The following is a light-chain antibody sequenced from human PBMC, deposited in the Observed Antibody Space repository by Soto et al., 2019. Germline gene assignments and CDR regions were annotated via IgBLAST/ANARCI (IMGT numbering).Light chain of an antibody. J-gene: IGKJ2*01. CDR1: QSVSNY. CDR2: DAS. Sequence: EVVLTHSPATLSLSPGDRATLSCRASQSVSNYLAWYQQKLGQAPRLLIYDASNRATGIPARFSGSGSGTDFTLTISSLEPEDFAVYYCQQRSDWPSFGQGTKLEIK. CDR3: QQRSDWPS. V-gene: IGKV3-11*01.